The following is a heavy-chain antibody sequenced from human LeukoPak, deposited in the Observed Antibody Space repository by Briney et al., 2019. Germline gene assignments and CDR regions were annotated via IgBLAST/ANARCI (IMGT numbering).Heavy chain of an antibody. CDR2: INGGGDRR. CDR1: GFTFSSHA. CDR3: ARGPLTEVAGTTWDY. D-gene: IGHD6-19*01. Sequence: GGSLRLSCTPSGFTFSSHAISWVRQAPEKGLEWVSAINGGGDRRYYADSVKGRFTISRDNSKNTLYLQMNNLRAEDTAIYFCARGPLTEVAGTTWDYWGQGTLVTVSS. J-gene: IGHJ4*02. V-gene: IGHV3-23*01.